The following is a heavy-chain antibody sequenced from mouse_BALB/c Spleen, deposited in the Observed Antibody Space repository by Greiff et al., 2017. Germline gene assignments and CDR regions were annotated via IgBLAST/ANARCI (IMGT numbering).Heavy chain of an antibody. CDR3: ARWGYDIDAMDY. CDR1: GYSFTSYW. Sequence: QVQLKESGPQLFRPGASVKISCKASGYSFTSYWMHWVKQRPGQGLEWIGMIDPSDSETRLKQKFKDKATLTVDKSSSTAYMQLSSPTSEDSAVYYCARWGYDIDAMDYWGQGTSVTVSS. CDR2: IDPSDSET. V-gene: IGHV1S126*01. J-gene: IGHJ4*01. D-gene: IGHD2-2*01.